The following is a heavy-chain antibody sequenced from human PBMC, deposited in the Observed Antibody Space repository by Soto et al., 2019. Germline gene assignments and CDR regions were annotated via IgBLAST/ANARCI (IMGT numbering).Heavy chain of an antibody. Sequence: SETLSLTCTVSGGSISSYYWSWIRQPPGKGLEWIGYIYYSGSTNYNPSLKSRVTISVDTSKNQFSLKLSSVTAADTAVYYCARGDSGYDFWSGYYTEYYFDYWGQGTLVTVSS. CDR3: ARGDSGYDFWSGYYTEYYFDY. CDR1: GGSISSYY. J-gene: IGHJ4*02. CDR2: IYYSGST. D-gene: IGHD3-3*01. V-gene: IGHV4-59*01.